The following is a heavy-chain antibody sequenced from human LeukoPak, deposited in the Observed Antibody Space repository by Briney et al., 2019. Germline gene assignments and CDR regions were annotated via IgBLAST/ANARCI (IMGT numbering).Heavy chain of an antibody. V-gene: IGHV3-48*03. J-gene: IGHJ4*02. CDR2: ISDSGYTV. CDR3: ARNFDS. Sequence: QPGGSLRLSCAASRFTFSSYAMSWVRQAPGKGLEWVSKISDSGYTVDYADSVKGRFTISRDNAKNSLYLQMNSLRAEDTAVYYCARNFDSWGQGTLVTVSS. CDR1: RFTFSSYA.